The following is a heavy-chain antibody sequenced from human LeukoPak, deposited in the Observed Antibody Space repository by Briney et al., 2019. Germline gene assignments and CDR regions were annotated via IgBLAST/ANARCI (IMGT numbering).Heavy chain of an antibody. Sequence: SETLSFTCTVSGGSISSYYWSWIRQPPGKGLEWIGYIYYSGSTNYNPSLKSRVTISVDTSKNQFSLKLSSVTAADTAVYYCARRRGYSYGHFDYWGQGTLVTVSS. J-gene: IGHJ4*02. D-gene: IGHD5-18*01. CDR3: ARRRGYSYGHFDY. CDR2: IYYSGST. CDR1: GGSISSYY. V-gene: IGHV4-59*01.